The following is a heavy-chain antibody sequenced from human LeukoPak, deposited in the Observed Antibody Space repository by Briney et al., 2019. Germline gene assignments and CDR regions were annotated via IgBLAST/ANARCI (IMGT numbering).Heavy chain of an antibody. D-gene: IGHD2-15*01. J-gene: IGHJ4*02. CDR3: ARGEDSGGTCFYFDY. V-gene: IGHV5-51*01. CDR2: IYPGDSDT. CDR1: GYSFTSYW. Sequence: GESLKFSCKGSGYSFTSYWIGWVRQMPGKGLEWMGIIYPGDSDTRYSPSFQGQVTISADKSISTAYLQWSSLKASDTAMYYCARGEDSGGTCFYFDYWGQGTLVTVPS.